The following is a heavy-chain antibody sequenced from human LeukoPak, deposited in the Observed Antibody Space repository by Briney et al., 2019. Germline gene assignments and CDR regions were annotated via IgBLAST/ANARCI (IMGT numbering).Heavy chain of an antibody. Sequence: GGSLRLSCAASGFTVSSNYMNWVRQAPGKGLEWVSVIYSGGSTYYADSVKGRFTISRDNSKNTLYLQMNSLRAEDTAVYYCARGQTATTYYYYYGMDVWGQGTTVTVSS. CDR3: ARGQTATTYYYYYGMDV. CDR1: GFTVSSNY. J-gene: IGHJ6*02. CDR2: IYSGGST. D-gene: IGHD5-24*01. V-gene: IGHV3-53*01.